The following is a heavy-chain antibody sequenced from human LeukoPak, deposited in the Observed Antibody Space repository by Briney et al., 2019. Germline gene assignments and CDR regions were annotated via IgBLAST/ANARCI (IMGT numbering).Heavy chain of an antibody. Sequence: ASVKVSCKASGYTFTGYYMHWVRQATGQGLEWMGWMNPNSGNTGYAQKFQGRVTMTRNTSISTAYMELSSLRSEDTAVYYCARGRYDILTGYYTGYYYYMDVWGKGTTVTISS. CDR1: GYTFTGYY. J-gene: IGHJ6*03. CDR3: ARGRYDILTGYYTGYYYYMDV. V-gene: IGHV1-8*02. CDR2: MNPNSGNT. D-gene: IGHD3-9*01.